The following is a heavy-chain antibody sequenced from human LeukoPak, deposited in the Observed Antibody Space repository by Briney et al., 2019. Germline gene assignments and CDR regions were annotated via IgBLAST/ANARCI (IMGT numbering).Heavy chain of an antibody. V-gene: IGHV3-21*01. D-gene: IGHD3-22*01. J-gene: IGHJ4*02. Sequence: GGSLRLSCAASRSTFSSYSMNWVRQAPGKGRGWVSSINSRSSYIYKADSVKGRFTISRDNAKNSLYLQMNSLRAEGLAVDYCARSWFYTSGYGDGYDYRRRGTLVTVSS. CDR1: RSTFSSYS. CDR3: ARSWFYTSGYGDGYDY. CDR2: INSRSSYI.